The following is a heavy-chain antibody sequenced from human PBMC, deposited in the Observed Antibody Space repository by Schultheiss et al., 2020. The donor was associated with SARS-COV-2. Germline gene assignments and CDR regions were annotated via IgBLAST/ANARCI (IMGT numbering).Heavy chain of an antibody. D-gene: IGHD2-2*01. V-gene: IGHV4-39*07. CDR1: GGSISSSSYY. CDR3: ARMLYCSSTSCYAGFDY. Sequence: SETLSLTCTVSGGSISSSSYYWGWIRQPPGKGLEWIGSIYTSGSTNYNPSLKSRVTISVDTSKNQFSLKLSSVTAADTAVYYCARMLYCSSTSCYAGFDYWGQGTLVTVSS. J-gene: IGHJ4*02. CDR2: IYTSGST.